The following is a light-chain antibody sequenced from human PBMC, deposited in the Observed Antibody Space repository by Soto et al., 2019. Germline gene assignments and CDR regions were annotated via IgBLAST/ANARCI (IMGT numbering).Light chain of an antibody. CDR2: GAF. CDR1: QSINSN. V-gene: IGKV3-15*01. CDR3: QQYKSCSLT. Sequence: ELVMTQSHTTLSVSPGERSTLSCRASQSINSNLAWYQQKPGQAPSLLIYGAFTRATGIPARFSGTGSGTEFSLTISSLQPDDFATYYCQQYKSCSLTFGRGTKVDIK. J-gene: IGKJ4*01.